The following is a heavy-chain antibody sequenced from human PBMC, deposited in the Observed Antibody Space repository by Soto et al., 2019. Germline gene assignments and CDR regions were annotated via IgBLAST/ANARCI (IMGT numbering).Heavy chain of an antibody. D-gene: IGHD1-26*01. J-gene: IGHJ4*02. Sequence: SETLSLTCAVYGGSFSGYYWSWIRQPPGKGLEWIGEINHSGSTNYNPSLKSRVTISVDTSKNQFSLKLSSVTAADTAVYYCARGHRRGSYYGFYFDYWGQGTLVTVS. CDR1: GGSFSGYY. CDR3: ARGHRRGSYYGFYFDY. CDR2: INHSGST. V-gene: IGHV4-34*01.